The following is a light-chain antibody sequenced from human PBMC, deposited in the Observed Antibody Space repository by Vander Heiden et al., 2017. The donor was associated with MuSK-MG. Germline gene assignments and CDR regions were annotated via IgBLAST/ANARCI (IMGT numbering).Light chain of an antibody. V-gene: IGKV3-11*01. CDR3: QQRSNWRGT. CDR1: QSISSY. J-gene: IGKJ1*01. Sequence: EILFTPSSATLSLSPREAATLPRWASQSISSYVAWYQQKPGQAPRLLIYDASNRATGIPARFSGSGSGTDFTLTISSLEPEDFAVYYFQQRSNWRGTFGQGTKVEIK. CDR2: DAS.